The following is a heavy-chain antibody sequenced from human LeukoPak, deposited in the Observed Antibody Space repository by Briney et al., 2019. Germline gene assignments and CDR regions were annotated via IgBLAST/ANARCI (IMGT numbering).Heavy chain of an antibody. CDR2: ISAYNGNT. CDR3: ARGFHYDSSGYYYFY. J-gene: IGHJ4*02. Sequence: ASVKVSCKASGYTFTSYGISWVRQAPGQGLEWMGWISAYNGNTNYAQKLQGRVTMTTDTSTSTAYMELSSLRSEDTAVYYCARGFHYDSSGYYYFYWXQGTXVTVSS. D-gene: IGHD3-22*01. CDR1: GYTFTSYG. V-gene: IGHV1-18*01.